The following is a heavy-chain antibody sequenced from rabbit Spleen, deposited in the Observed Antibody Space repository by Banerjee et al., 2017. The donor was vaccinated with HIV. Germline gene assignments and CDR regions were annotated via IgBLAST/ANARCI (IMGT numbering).Heavy chain of an antibody. CDR1: GFDFSSYS. V-gene: IGHV1S7*01. D-gene: IGHD8-1*01. CDR2: IYTGRGGT. J-gene: IGHJ6*01. CDR3: ARDTGSSFSTYGMDL. Sequence: QSLEESGGDLVKPGASLTLTCTASGFDFSSYSMSWVRQAPGKGLEWIGAIYTGRGGTDYANWVNGRFTISSDNAQYTVHLQLNSLTAADTATYFCARDTGSSFSTYGMDLWGPGTLVTVS.